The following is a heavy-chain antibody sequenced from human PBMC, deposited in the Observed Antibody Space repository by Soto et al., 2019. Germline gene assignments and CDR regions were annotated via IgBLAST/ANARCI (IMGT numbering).Heavy chain of an antibody. CDR3: AREEDYGGNSGGNDY. Sequence: GASVKVSCKASGGTFSSYAISWVRQAPGQGLEWMGGIIPIFGTANYAQKFQGRVTITADESTSTAYMELSSLRSEDTAVYYCAREEDYGGNSGGNDYWRQGTLVTVSS. J-gene: IGHJ4*02. CDR1: GGTFSSYA. CDR2: IIPIFGTA. V-gene: IGHV1-69*13. D-gene: IGHD4-17*01.